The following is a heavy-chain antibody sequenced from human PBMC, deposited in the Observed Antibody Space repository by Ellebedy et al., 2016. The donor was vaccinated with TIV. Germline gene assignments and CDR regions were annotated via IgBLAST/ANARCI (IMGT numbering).Heavy chain of an antibody. CDR1: GFTFSTYW. V-gene: IGHV3-74*01. CDR2: INSDGIT. CDR3: ARGRYYGMDV. J-gene: IGHJ6*02. Sequence: GESLKISCAASGFTFSTYWMHWVRQAPGKGLVWVSRINSDGITSYADSVKGRFTISRDNAKNTLYLQMNSLRAEDTAVYYCARGRYYGMDVWGQGTTVTVSS.